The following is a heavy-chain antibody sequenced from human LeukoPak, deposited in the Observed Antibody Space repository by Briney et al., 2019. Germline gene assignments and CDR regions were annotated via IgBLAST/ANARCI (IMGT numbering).Heavy chain of an antibody. V-gene: IGHV3-30*02. J-gene: IGHJ4*02. CDR1: GFTFSSYG. CDR3: AKDREDGSGTLWDY. D-gene: IGHD3-10*01. CDR2: IRYDGSNK. Sequence: GGSLRLSCAASGFTFSSYGMHWVRQAPGKGLEWVAFIRYDGSNKYYADSVKGRFTTSRDNSKNTLYLQMNSLRAEDTAVYYCAKDREDGSGTLWDYWGQGTLVTVSS.